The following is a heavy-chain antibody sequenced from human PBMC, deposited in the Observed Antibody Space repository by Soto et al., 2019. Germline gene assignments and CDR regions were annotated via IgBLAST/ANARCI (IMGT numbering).Heavy chain of an antibody. V-gene: IGHV4-31*03. Sequence: TLSLTCTVSGGSISSGGYYWSWIRQHPGKGLEWIGYIYYSGSTYYNPSLESRVTISVDTSKNQFSLKLSSVTAADTAVYYCARLERGSSSAADAFDIWGQGTMVTVSS. CDR1: GGSISSGGYY. D-gene: IGHD6-6*01. CDR2: IYYSGST. J-gene: IGHJ3*02. CDR3: ARLERGSSSAADAFDI.